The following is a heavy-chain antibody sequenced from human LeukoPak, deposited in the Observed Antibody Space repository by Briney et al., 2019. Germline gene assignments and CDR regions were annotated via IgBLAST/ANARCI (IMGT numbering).Heavy chain of an antibody. V-gene: IGHV3-23*01. Sequence: KPGGSLRLFCAASGFTFSSYAMSWVRQAPGKGLEWVSAFSGSGGTTHYADSVKGRFTISRDDSKSALYLQMNSLRAEDTAVYYCAKGGYYYDSSGFLHWGQGTLVTVSS. CDR2: FSGSGGTT. J-gene: IGHJ4*02. CDR1: GFTFSSYA. D-gene: IGHD3-22*01. CDR3: AKGGYYYDSSGFLH.